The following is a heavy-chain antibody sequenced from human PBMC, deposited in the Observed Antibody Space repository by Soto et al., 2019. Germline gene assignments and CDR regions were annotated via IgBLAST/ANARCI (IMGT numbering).Heavy chain of an antibody. CDR3: VKGSVWTGFDP. J-gene: IGHJ5*02. CDR2: ISGSAGVA. CDR1: GFLISANA. Sequence: EEQILESGGGLVHPGGSLSLSCAASGFLISANAMSWVRQAPGGGLEWVSTISGSAGVAFYADSVRGRFIISRDISKNTIYLQLSPLGADDMVRYYCVKGSVWTGFDPWGQGTLVTVSS. V-gene: IGHV3-23*01. D-gene: IGHD2-21*01.